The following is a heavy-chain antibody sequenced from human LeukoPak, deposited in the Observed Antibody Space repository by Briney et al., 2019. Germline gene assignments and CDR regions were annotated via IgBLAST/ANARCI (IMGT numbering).Heavy chain of an antibody. CDR3: ARRSPEWMELFFDH. J-gene: IGHJ4*02. V-gene: IGHV4-59*08. Sequence: PSEPLSLTCIVSGASIRSYSWSWIRQPPGKGLEWIGNIDDSERSNYNPSLRSRVTISVDTSKNQFSLKLSSVTAADTAVYYCARRSPEWMELFFDHWGRGTLLYVSS. CDR2: IDDSERS. D-gene: IGHD3-3*01. CDR1: GASIRSYS.